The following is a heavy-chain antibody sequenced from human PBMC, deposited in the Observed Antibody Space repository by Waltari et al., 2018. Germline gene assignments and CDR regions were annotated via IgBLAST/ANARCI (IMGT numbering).Heavy chain of an antibody. V-gene: IGHV1-69*08. CDR3: ARVFKLERPHWFDP. Sequence: QVQLVQSGAEVKKPGSSVKVSCKASGGTFSSYAISWVRQAPGQGLEWMGRISPMFGTANYAQKFQCRVTITADKSTSTAYMELSSLRSEDTAVYYCARVFKLERPHWFDPWGQGTLVTVSS. CDR1: GGTFSSYA. J-gene: IGHJ5*02. CDR2: ISPMFGTA. D-gene: IGHD1-1*01.